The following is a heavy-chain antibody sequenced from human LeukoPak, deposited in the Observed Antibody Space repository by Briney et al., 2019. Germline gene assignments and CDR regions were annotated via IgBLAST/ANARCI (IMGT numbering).Heavy chain of an antibody. Sequence: PGGSLRLSCAASGFSFSTYGMHWVRRAPGKGLDWVSYISNDGSETNHADSVKGRFTISRDNSKNTLYLQMNTLRPEDTAVYHCLKDQGGSGNPGNWGQGTLVTVSS. V-gene: IGHV3-30*02. D-gene: IGHD3-10*01. J-gene: IGHJ4*02. CDR2: ISNDGSET. CDR3: LKDQGGSGNPGN. CDR1: GFSFSTYG.